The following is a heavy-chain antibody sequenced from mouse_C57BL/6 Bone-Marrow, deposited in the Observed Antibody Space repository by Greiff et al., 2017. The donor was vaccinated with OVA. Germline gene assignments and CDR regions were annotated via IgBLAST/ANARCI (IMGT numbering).Heavy chain of an antibody. CDR1: GYAFTNYL. V-gene: IGHV1-54*01. CDR3: DRGNGNYEYWYVDV. CDR2: IVPGSGGT. D-gene: IGHD2-1*01. J-gene: IGHJ1*03. Sequence: VQLQQSGAELVRPGTSVKVSCKASGYAFTNYLIEWVKQRPGQGLEWIGVIVPGSGGTNYNEKFKGKATLTADKSSSTAYMQLSSLTSEDSAVYFCDRGNGNYEYWYVDVWGTGTTVTGSA.